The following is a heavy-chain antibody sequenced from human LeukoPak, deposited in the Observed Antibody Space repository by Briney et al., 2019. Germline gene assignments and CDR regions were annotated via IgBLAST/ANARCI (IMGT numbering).Heavy chain of an antibody. CDR1: GFSFSTYS. V-gene: IGHV3-48*01. D-gene: IGHD6-6*01. CDR3: ARDAEYSSSRFLDY. J-gene: IGHJ4*02. CDR2: ISSSSTI. Sequence: GGSLRLSCAASGFSFSTYSMNWVRQAPGKGLEWVSDISSSSTINYADSVKGRFTISRDNAKNSLYLQMNSLRAEDTAVYYCARDAEYSSSRFLDYWGQGTLVTVSS.